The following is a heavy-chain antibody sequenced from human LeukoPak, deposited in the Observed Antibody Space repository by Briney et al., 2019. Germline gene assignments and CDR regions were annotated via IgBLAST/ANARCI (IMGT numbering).Heavy chain of an antibody. D-gene: IGHD1-26*01. Sequence: GGSLRLSCVASGFAFSSYWMTWVCQAQGKGLEWVANIKQDGGEEYYVDSVKGRFTISRDNAKNSLFLQMNSLRVEDTAVYYCARLGGSYYTYWGQGTLVTVSS. V-gene: IGHV3-7*01. CDR3: ARLGGSYYTY. CDR1: GFAFSSYW. J-gene: IGHJ4*02. CDR2: IKQDGGEE.